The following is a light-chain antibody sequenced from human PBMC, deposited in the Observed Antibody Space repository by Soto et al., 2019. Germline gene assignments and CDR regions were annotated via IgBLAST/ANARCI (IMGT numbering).Light chain of an antibody. V-gene: IGKV3-11*01. CDR2: DAY. CDR3: QQYGDSPRS. J-gene: IGKJ1*01. Sequence: EGVLTHSPVTLSLSPGERATLSCRASQSFRGLLAGYQQKPGQAPRLLIYDAYNRATGIPPRFSGSGSGTDFTLTISSLEPEDSAVYYCQQYGDSPRSFGQGTKVDIK. CDR1: QSFRGL.